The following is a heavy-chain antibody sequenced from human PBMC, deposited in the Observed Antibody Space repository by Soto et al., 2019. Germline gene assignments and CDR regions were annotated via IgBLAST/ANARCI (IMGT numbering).Heavy chain of an antibody. J-gene: IGHJ6*02. V-gene: IGHV1-3*01. CDR1: GYTFTSYA. Sequence: ASVKVSCKASGYTFTSYAMHWVRQAPGQRLEWMGWINAGNGNTKYSQKFQGRVTITRDTSASTAYMELSSLRSEDTAVYYCATLPTPLTYGGNLPPGYHTGLGVWGQGTTVTVSS. CDR3: ATLPTPLTYGGNLPPGYHTGLGV. D-gene: IGHD4-17*01. CDR2: INAGNGNT.